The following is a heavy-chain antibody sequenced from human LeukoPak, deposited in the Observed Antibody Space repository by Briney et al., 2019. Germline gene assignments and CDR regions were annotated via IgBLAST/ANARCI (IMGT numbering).Heavy chain of an antibody. V-gene: IGHV4-34*01. Sequence: SETLSLTCAVYGGTFSVYYWTWIRQPPGKGLEWIGEINHRGSTNHNPSLKSRVTISVDTSKNQFSLKLSSVTAADTAVYYCARLGYGSGSYYNWFDPWGQGTLVTVSS. CDR2: INHRGST. D-gene: IGHD3-10*01. CDR1: GGTFSVYY. J-gene: IGHJ5*02. CDR3: ARLGYGSGSYYNWFDP.